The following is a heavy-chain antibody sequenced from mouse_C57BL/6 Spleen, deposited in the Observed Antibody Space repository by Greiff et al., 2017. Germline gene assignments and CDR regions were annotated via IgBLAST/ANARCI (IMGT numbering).Heavy chain of an antibody. CDR3: ARDYGRSYSAMDY. D-gene: IGHD1-1*01. CDR2: INPGDGDT. J-gene: IGHJ4*01. CDR1: GYAFSSSW. Sequence: QVQLQQSGPELVKPGASVKISCKASGYAFSSSWMNWVKQRPGKGLEWIGRINPGDGDTNYNGKFKGKATLTADKSSSTAYMQLSSLTSEDSAVYVCARDYGRSYSAMDYWGQGTSVTVSS. V-gene: IGHV1-82*01.